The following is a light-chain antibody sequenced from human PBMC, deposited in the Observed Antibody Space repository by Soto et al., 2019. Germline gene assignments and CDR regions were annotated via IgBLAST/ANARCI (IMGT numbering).Light chain of an antibody. CDR3: QQTYSTPGYT. CDR2: GAS. Sequence: DIPMTQSPSSLSASVGDRVTITCRASQSISNFLNWYQQKPGKAPKLLIYGASTLQSGVPSRFSGGGSGTDFTLTIRSLQPEDFATYYCQQTYSTPGYTFAQGTKLAIK. J-gene: IGKJ2*01. V-gene: IGKV1-39*01. CDR1: QSISNF.